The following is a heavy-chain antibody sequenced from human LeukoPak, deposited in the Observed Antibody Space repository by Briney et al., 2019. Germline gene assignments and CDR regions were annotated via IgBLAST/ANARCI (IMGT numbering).Heavy chain of an antibody. Sequence: GGSLRLSCAASGFTFSSYWMSWVRQAPGKGLEWVANIKQDGSEKYYVDSVKGRFTISRDNAKNSLYLQMNSLRAEDTAVYYCARAGHYYGSGSYSHRGQGTLVTVSS. CDR1: GFTFSSYW. CDR2: IKQDGSEK. D-gene: IGHD3-10*01. J-gene: IGHJ4*02. CDR3: ARAGHYYGSGSYSH. V-gene: IGHV3-7*01.